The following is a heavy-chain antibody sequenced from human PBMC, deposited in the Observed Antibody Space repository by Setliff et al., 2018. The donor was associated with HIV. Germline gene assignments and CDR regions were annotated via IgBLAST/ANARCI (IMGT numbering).Heavy chain of an antibody. D-gene: IGHD6-19*01. Sequence: ASVKVSCKASGDTITNYGLSWVRQTPGQGLEWMGWISGYSGNTNYAQKFQDRVIMTTDTPTSTVYMELRSLRSDDTAVYYCARVQWVVSSNVGLDYWGQGTLVTVSS. CDR2: ISGYSGNT. V-gene: IGHV1-18*01. CDR3: ARVQWVVSSNVGLDY. J-gene: IGHJ4*02. CDR1: GDTITNYG.